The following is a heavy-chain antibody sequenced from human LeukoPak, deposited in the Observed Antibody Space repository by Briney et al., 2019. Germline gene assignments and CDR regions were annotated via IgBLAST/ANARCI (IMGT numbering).Heavy chain of an antibody. Sequence: GGSLRLSCAASGFTFSNYAMSWVRQAPGKGPEWVSSITGNALNTYQADFIKGRFTISRDDSKNTLYLHLSSLRVEYTAVYYCAKLQDFYDNSGYSYFDNWGQGTLVTVSS. CDR3: AKLQDFYDNSGYSYFDN. J-gene: IGHJ4*02. V-gene: IGHV3-23*01. CDR1: GFTFSNYA. D-gene: IGHD3-22*01. CDR2: ITGNALNT.